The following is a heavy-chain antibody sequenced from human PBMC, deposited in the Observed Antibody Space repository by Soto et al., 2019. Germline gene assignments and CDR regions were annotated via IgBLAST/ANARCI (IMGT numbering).Heavy chain of an antibody. CDR1: GGSISTVDYW. CDR3: ARGPSGDKVDS. J-gene: IGHJ4*02. D-gene: IGHD7-27*01. Sequence: QVQLQESGPGLVKPSQTLSLTCTVSGGSISTVDYWWSWIRQSPDMGLEWIGHIYDGGRTYNNPSLQRXXPXSXXTSKSPLSLTLSSVSAADTAVYYFARGPSGDKVDSWGQGTLVTVSS. V-gene: IGHV4-30-4*01. CDR2: IYDGGRT.